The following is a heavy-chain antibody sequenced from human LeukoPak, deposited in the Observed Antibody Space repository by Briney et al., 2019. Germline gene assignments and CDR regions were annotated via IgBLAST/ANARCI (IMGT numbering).Heavy chain of an antibody. Sequence: GGSLRLSCAASGFTFSSYSMNWVRQAPGKGLEWVSYISSSSSTIYYADSVKGRFTISRDNAKNSLYLQMNSLRAEDTAVYYCARGWYGDANDAFDIWGQGTMVTVSS. J-gene: IGHJ3*02. V-gene: IGHV3-48*01. CDR1: GFTFSSYS. D-gene: IGHD4-17*01. CDR2: ISSSSSTI. CDR3: ARGWYGDANDAFDI.